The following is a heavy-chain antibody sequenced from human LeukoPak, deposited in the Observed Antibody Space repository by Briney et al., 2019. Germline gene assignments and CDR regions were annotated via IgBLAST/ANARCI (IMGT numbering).Heavy chain of an antibody. CDR1: GYTFSNYW. J-gene: IGHJ1*01. D-gene: IGHD6-13*01. Sequence: GESLKISCKASGYTFSNYWIGWVRQMPGKGLEWMGIIYPGDSDTRYSPSFQGQVTISADKSISTAYLQWSSLKASDTAMYYCASTRGSSWYFQHWGQGTLVTVSS. CDR2: IYPGDSDT. V-gene: IGHV5-51*01. CDR3: ASTRGSSWYFQH.